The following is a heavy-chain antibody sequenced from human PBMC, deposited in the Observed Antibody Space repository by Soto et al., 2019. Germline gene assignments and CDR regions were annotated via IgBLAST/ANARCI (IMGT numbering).Heavy chain of an antibody. J-gene: IGHJ5*02. CDR1: RSCHSSYF. Sequence: PSLRRPLTGILGRSCHSSYFGSCTRQPAGKVLQSIGRVHTRGSTTYNPSLKSRVTMSVDTSKGQFSLNLTSLTAGDRAVYYSAREKAVASTGWLDPWGQGTRVTVSS. D-gene: IGHD6-19*01. CDR3: AREKAVASTGWLDP. V-gene: IGHV4-4*07. CDR2: VHTRGST.